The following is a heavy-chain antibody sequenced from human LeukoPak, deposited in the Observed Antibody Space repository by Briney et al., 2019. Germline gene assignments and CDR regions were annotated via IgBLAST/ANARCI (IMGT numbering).Heavy chain of an antibody. V-gene: IGHV5-51*01. CDR3: ARHLYRTTTTCSYFDS. CDR1: GYSFPSYW. CDR2: IYPGDSDT. Sequence: GESLKISCKGSGYSFPSYWIGWVRQMPGKGLEWMGIIYPGDSDTRYSPSFQGQVTISADKSINTAYLQWSSLKASDTAMYYCARHLYRTTTTCSYFDSWGQGTLVTVSS. D-gene: IGHD2/OR15-2a*01. J-gene: IGHJ4*02.